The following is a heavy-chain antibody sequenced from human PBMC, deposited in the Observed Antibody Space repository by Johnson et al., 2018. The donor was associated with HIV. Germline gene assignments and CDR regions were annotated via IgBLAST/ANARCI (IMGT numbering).Heavy chain of an antibody. Sequence: VQLVASGGGVVRPGGSLRLYCAASGFTFDDYGMSWVRQAPGKGLEWVSGINWNGGSTGYADSVKGRFTISRDNAKNSLYLQMNSLRTEDTALYYCARNYYDSSGLDLWAFDIWGQGTMVTVSS. CDR1: GFTFDDYG. D-gene: IGHD3-22*01. CDR3: ARNYYDSSGLDLWAFDI. V-gene: IGHV3-20*04. CDR2: INWNGGST. J-gene: IGHJ3*02.